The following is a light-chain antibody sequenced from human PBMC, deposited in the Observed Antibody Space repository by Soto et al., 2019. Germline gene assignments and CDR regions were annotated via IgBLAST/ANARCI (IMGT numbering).Light chain of an antibody. CDR3: AAWDDSLNGVV. V-gene: IGLV1-44*01. CDR2: NNN. CDR1: SSNIGSTT. J-gene: IGLJ3*02. Sequence: QSVLTQPPSASGTPGQRVTIACSGSSSNIGSTTVKWYQQLPGTAPKLLIYNNNQRPSGVPDRFSGSKSGTSASLAISGLKYEDEADYYCAAWDDSLNGVVFGGGTKLTVL.